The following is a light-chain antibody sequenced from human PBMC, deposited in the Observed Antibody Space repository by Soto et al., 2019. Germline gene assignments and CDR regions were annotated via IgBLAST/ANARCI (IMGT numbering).Light chain of an antibody. CDR1: ISNIGNNY. Sequence: QSLLNQPASGSAAPGQKVTISCSGSISNIGNNYVSWYQQLPGTAPKLLIYDNNKRPSGIPDRFSGSTSGTSATLGITGLQTGHAADYYCGTWDSSLSAYVFGTGTTVTVL. J-gene: IGLJ1*01. V-gene: IGLV1-51*01. CDR2: DNN. CDR3: GTWDSSLSAYV.